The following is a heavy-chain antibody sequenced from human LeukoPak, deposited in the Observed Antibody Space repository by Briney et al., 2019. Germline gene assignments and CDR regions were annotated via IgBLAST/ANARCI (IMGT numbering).Heavy chain of an antibody. CDR2: FYSGGTT. CDR1: GFTVNSNY. V-gene: IGHV3-53*01. J-gene: IGHJ3*02. Sequence: GGSLRLSCAASGFTVNSNYMSWVRQAPGKGLEWVSAFYSGGTTYYADSVKGRFTISSDNSKNTLYLQMNSLRAEDTAVYYCARDPPHTWGLGIWGQGTMVTVSS. D-gene: IGHD3/OR15-3a*01. CDR3: ARDPPHTWGLGI.